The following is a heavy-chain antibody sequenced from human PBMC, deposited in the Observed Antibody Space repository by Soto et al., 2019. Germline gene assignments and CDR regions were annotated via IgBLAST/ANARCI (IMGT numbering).Heavy chain of an antibody. CDR2: MNPNSGNT. Sequence: QVQLVQSGAEVKKPGASVKVSCKASGYTFTSYDINWVRQATGQGLEWMGWMNPNSGNTVYAQKFQGRVTRTRNTSVSTAYMELSSLRSEDTAVYYCARERSSGWYVDYWGQGNLVTVS. CDR1: GYTFTSYD. V-gene: IGHV1-8*01. CDR3: ARERSSGWYVDY. D-gene: IGHD6-19*01. J-gene: IGHJ4*02.